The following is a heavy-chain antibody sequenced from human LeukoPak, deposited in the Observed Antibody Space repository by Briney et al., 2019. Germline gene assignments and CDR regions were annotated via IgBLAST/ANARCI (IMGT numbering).Heavy chain of an antibody. J-gene: IGHJ4*02. CDR2: IYYSGST. CDR3: ARSMIVAMDTGFYFDY. V-gene: IGHV4-61*08. D-gene: IGHD3-22*01. Sequence: SETLSLTCTVSGGSISSGGYYWSWIRQHPGKGLEWIGYIYYSGSTNYNPSLKSRVTISVDTSKNQFSLKLSSVTAADTAVYYCARSMIVAMDTGFYFDYWGQGTLVTVSS. CDR1: GGSISSGGYY.